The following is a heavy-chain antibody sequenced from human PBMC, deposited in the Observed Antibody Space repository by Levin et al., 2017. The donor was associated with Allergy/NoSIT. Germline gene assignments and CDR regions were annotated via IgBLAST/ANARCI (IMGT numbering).Heavy chain of an antibody. CDR1: GYTFTGYY. CDR3: ARSARLLRVVGYCSSTSCYGNWFDP. J-gene: IGHJ5*02. D-gene: IGHD2-2*01. V-gene: IGHV1-2*06. Sequence: GESLKISCKASGYTFTGYYMHWVRQAPGQGLEWMGRINPNSGGTNYARKFQGRVTMTRDTSISTAYMELSRLRSDDTAVYYCARSARLLRVVGYCSSTSCYGNWFDPWGQGTLVTVSS. CDR2: INPNSGGT.